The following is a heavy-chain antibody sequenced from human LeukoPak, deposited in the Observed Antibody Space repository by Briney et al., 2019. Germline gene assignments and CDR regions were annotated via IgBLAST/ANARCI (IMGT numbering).Heavy chain of an antibody. J-gene: IGHJ4*02. CDR3: ARGPRIFGEIDY. V-gene: IGHV3-48*01. Sequence: GGSLRLSCAASGFTFSSYSMNWVRQAPGKGLEWVSYISSSRSTIYYADSVKGRFTISRDNAKNSLYLQMNSLRAEDTAVYYCARGPRIFGEIDYWGQGTLVTVSS. CDR2: ISSSRSTI. CDR1: GFTFSSYS. D-gene: IGHD2-15*01.